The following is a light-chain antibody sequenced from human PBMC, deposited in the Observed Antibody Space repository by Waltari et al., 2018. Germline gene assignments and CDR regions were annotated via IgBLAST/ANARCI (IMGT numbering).Light chain of an antibody. J-gene: IGLJ2*01. CDR3: QSYDNRLSAVV. CDR2: GCR. CDR1: SSNIGAGYD. V-gene: IGLV1-40*01. Sequence: QSVLTQPPSVSGAPGQRVTISCTGSSSNIGAGYDVHWYQHLPGTAPKLLIFGCRGRPSGGPDRFSGSKSGTSASLAITGRQAEDEADYYCQSYDNRLSAVVFGGGTKLTVL.